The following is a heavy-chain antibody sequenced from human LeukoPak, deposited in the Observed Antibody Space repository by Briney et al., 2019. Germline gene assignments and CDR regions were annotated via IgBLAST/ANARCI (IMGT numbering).Heavy chain of an antibody. CDR1: GFTFSSYG. Sequence: GGTLRLSCAASGFTFSSYGMSWVRQAPGKGLEWVSAISGSGGSTYYADSVKGRFTISRDNSKNTLYLQMNSLRAEDTAVYYCARRRSGSYPADYWGQGTLVTVSS. J-gene: IGHJ4*02. V-gene: IGHV3-23*01. CDR2: ISGSGGST. CDR3: ARRRSGSYPADY. D-gene: IGHD1-26*01.